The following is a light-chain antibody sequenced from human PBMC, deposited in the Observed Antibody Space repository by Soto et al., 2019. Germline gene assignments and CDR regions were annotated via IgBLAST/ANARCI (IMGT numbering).Light chain of an antibody. CDR1: QSVKSN. CDR3: QHYNTWPST. CDR2: DAS. Sequence: TVMTQSPATLVVSPEERATLSSWASQSVKSNLAWYQQKLGQAPSVLIKDASTGAAGITARFSGSGAETEFILTISSLQSEDSATYYCQHYNTWPSTFGQRT. V-gene: IGKV3-15*01. J-gene: IGKJ1*01.